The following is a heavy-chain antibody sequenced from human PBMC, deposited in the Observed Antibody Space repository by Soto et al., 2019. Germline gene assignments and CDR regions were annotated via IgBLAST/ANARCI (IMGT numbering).Heavy chain of an antibody. J-gene: IGHJ4*02. CDR1: GFTFSSYA. V-gene: IGHV3-23*01. D-gene: IGHD3-10*01. Sequence: GGSLRLSCAASGFTFSSYAMSWVRQAPGKGLEWVSAISGSGGSTYYADSVKGRFTISRENSKNTLYLQMNSLRAEDTAVYYCAKDGLYYYGSGSYSHYNYFDYWGQGTLVTVSS. CDR2: ISGSGGST. CDR3: AKDGLYYYGSGSYSHYNYFDY.